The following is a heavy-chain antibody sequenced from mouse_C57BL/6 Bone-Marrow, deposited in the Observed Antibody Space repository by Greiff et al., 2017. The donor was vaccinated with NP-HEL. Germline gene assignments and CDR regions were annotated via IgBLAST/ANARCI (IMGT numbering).Heavy chain of an antibody. V-gene: IGHV5-4*03. D-gene: IGHD2-3*01. CDR3: ARGDGYYDWYFDV. Sequence: EVKLQESGGGLVKPGGSLKLSCAASGFTFSSYAMSWVRQTPEKRLEWVATISDGGSYTYYPDNVKGRFTISRDNAKNNLYLQMSHLKSEDTAMYYCARGDGYYDWYFDVWGTGTTVTVSS. J-gene: IGHJ1*03. CDR2: ISDGGSYT. CDR1: GFTFSSYA.